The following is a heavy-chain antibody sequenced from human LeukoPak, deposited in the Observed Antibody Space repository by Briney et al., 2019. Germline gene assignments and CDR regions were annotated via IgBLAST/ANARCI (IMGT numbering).Heavy chain of an antibody. V-gene: IGHV4-31*03. J-gene: IGHJ6*04. CDR2: IHYSGST. CDR1: GGSISSGGYY. CDR3: ARERPSYYGMDV. Sequence: PSETLSLTCTVSGGSISSGGYYWSWIRQHPGKGLEWIGYIHYSGSTYYNPSLKSRVTISVDTSKNQFSLKLSSVTAADTAVYYCARERPSYYGMDVWGKGTTVTVSS.